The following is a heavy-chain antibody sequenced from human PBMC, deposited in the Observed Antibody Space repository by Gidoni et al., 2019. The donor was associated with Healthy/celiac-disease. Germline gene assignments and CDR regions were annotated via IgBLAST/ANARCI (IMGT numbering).Heavy chain of an antibody. V-gene: IGHV1-46*03. CDR3: ARGEYNWNYVNDYIWGSYYFDY. Sequence: QVQLVQSGAEVKKPGASVKGSCKASGYTFTSYYMHCVRQAPGQGLEWMGIINPSGGSTSYAQKFQGRVTMTRDTSTSTVYMELSSLRSEDTAVYYCARGEYNWNYVNDYIWGSYYFDYWGQGTLVTVSS. CDR2: INPSGGST. D-gene: IGHD3-16*01. J-gene: IGHJ4*02. CDR1: GYTFTSYY.